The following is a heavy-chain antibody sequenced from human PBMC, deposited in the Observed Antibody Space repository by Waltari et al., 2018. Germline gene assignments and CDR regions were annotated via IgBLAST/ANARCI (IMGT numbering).Heavy chain of an antibody. V-gene: IGHV4-59*01. Sequence: QVQLQESGPGLVKPSETLSLTCTVSGGSLSSYYWSWIRQPPGKGLEWIGYIYYSGSTNYNPSLKSRVTISVDTSKNQFSLKLSSVTAADTAVYYCALSWSGYPDYDYWGQGTLVTVSS. D-gene: IGHD3-3*01. CDR1: GGSLSSYY. J-gene: IGHJ4*02. CDR2: IYYSGST. CDR3: ALSWSGYPDYDY.